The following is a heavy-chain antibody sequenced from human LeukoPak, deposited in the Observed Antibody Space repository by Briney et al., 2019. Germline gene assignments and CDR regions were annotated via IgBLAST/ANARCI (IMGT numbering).Heavy chain of an antibody. D-gene: IGHD3-22*01. CDR2: ISYDGSNK. J-gene: IGHJ4*02. CDR3: AKAAQYYYDSSGYYPLDY. CDR1: GFTFSSYG. Sequence: PGRSLRLSCAASGFTFSSYGMHWVRQAPGKGLEWVAVISYDGSNKYYADSVKGRFTISRDNSKNTLYLQMNSLRAEDTAVYYCAKAAQYYYDSSGYYPLDYWGQGTLVTVSS. V-gene: IGHV3-30*18.